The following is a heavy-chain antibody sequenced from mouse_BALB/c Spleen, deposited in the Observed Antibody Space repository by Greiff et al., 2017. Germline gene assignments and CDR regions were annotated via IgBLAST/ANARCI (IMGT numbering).Heavy chain of an antibody. CDR1: GYTFTNYW. CDR2: IYPGGGYT. Sequence: VQRVESGAELVRPGTSVKISCKASGYTFTNYWLGWVKQRPGHGLEWIGDIYPGGGYTNYNEKFKGKATLTADTSSSTAYMQLSSLTSEDSAVYFCARGSRYDAMDYWGQGTSVTVSS. J-gene: IGHJ4*01. CDR3: ARGSRYDAMDY. D-gene: IGHD3-1*01. V-gene: IGHV1-63*02.